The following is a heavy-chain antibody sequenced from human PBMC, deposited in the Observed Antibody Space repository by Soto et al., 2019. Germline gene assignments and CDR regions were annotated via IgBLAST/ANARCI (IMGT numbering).Heavy chain of an antibody. Sequence: QVQLQESGPGLVKPSQTLSLTCTVSGGSISSGDYYWSWIRQPPGKGLAWIGYSYYRGSTYYNPALKSRVTISVDTSTNQFSLTLSSVTAADTAVYYCARERPDGSRLDPWGQGTLVTVSS. CDR1: GGSISSGDYY. D-gene: IGHD6-13*01. CDR2: SYYRGST. V-gene: IGHV4-30-4*01. J-gene: IGHJ5*02. CDR3: ARERPDGSRLDP.